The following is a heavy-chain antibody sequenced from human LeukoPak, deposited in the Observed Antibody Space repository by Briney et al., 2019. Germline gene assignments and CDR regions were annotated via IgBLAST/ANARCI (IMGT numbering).Heavy chain of an antibody. CDR2: ISGSGGST. J-gene: IGHJ4*02. V-gene: IGHV3-23*01. Sequence: GGSLRLSCVASGFTFSSCAMSWVRQAPGEGLEWVSAISGSGGSTYYADSVKGRFTISRDNSKNTLYLQMNSLRAEDTAVYYCAKDGLYYYGSGSYSDYWGQGTLVTVSS. CDR1: GFTFSSCA. CDR3: AKDGLYYYGSGSYSDY. D-gene: IGHD3-10*01.